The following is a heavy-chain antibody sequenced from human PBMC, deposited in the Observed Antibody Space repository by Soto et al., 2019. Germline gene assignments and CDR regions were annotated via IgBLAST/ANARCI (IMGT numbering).Heavy chain of an antibody. CDR3: ARDSMVRGVTDYYYYGMDV. V-gene: IGHV4-31*03. D-gene: IGHD3-10*01. CDR1: GGSISSGGYY. J-gene: IGHJ6*02. Sequence: TLSLTCTVSGGSISSGGYYWSWIRQHPGKGLEWIGYIYYSGSTYYNPSLKSRVTISVDTSKNQFSLKLSSVTAADTAVYYCARDSMVRGVTDYYYYGMDVWGQGTTVTVSS. CDR2: IYYSGST.